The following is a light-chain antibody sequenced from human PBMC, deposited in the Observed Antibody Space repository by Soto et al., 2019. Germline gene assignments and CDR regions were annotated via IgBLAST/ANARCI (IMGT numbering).Light chain of an antibody. J-gene: IGKJ4*01. CDR1: QSLLYSSNNKNY. CDR2: WAS. CDR3: QQYYSIPPT. V-gene: IGKV4-1*01. Sequence: DIVMTQSPDSLPVSLGERATINCKSSQSLLYSSNNKNYLTWYQHKPGHPPKLLIYWASTRKSGVPDRFSGSGSGTDFTLTISSLQAEDVAVYYCQQYYSIPPTFGGGTKVEIK.